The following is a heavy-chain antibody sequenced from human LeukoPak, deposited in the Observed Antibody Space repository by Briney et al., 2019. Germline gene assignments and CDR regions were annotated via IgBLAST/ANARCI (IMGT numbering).Heavy chain of an antibody. CDR2: IYPGDSDT. J-gene: IGHJ5*02. Sequence: GESLKISCRGSGYSFTSYWIGWVRQMPGKGLEWMGTIYPGDSDTRYSPSFQGQVTISADKSISTACLQWSSLKASDTAMYYCARTTLRFGVVRNWFDPWGQGTLVTVSS. D-gene: IGHD3-3*01. CDR1: GYSFTSYW. V-gene: IGHV5-51*01. CDR3: ARTTLRFGVVRNWFDP.